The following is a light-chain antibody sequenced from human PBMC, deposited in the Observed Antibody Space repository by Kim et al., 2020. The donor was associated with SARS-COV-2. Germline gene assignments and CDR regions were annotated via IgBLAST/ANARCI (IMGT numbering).Light chain of an antibody. CDR2: GKD. CDR3: QSRDRSGNRV. Sequence: GLGQTVPGSPQRDRHRSYYAGWCQQKAGQAPLLVFFGKDRRPFGRSARFFGSGSADTAVLFITGAQAEDEADYFCQSRDRSGNRVFGGGTQLTVL. J-gene: IGLJ3*02. V-gene: IGLV3-19*01. CDR1: RHRSYY.